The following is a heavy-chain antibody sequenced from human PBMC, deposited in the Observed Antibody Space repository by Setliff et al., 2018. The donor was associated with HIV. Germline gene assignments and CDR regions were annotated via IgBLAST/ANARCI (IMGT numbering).Heavy chain of an antibody. V-gene: IGHV3-30*03. D-gene: IGHD3-10*01. CDR2: ISYDGSNK. CDR3: ARVRGWFGELWSFDY. Sequence: PGGSLRLSCVASGFTFSRCWMSWVRQAPGKGLEWVSAISYDGSNKYYADSVKGRFTISRDNSKTTLYLQMNSLRAEDTAVYYCARVRGWFGELWSFDYWGQGTLVTVSS. CDR1: GFTFSRCW. J-gene: IGHJ4*02.